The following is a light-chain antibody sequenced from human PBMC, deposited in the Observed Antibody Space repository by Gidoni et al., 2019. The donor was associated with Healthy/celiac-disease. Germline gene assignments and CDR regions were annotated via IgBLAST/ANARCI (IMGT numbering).Light chain of an antibody. Sequence: DIVMTQSPDSLAVSLGERATINCKSSPSVLYSPNNKNYLAWYQQKPGQPPKLLIYWASTRESGVPDRCSGSGSGTDFTLTISSLQAEDVAVYYYQQYYSTPITFGQGTRLEIK. V-gene: IGKV4-1*01. J-gene: IGKJ5*01. CDR3: QQYYSTPIT. CDR1: PSVLYSPNNKNY. CDR2: WAS.